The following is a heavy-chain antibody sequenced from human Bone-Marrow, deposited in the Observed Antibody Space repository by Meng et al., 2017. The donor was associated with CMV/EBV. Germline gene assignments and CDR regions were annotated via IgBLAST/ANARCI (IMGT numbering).Heavy chain of an antibody. D-gene: IGHD3-22*01. CDR3: AKDERVLIPTSGYLGH. CDR2: IEDDGTNE. CDR1: GFTFSSHG. Sequence: LSLTCAASGFTFSSHGMHWVRQAPGKGLEWVAFIEDDGTNENYGDYVKGRFTVSRDNSKNTLYRQMNSLRPEDTAVFLCAKDERVLIPTSGYLGHWGQGTLVTVSS. J-gene: IGHJ4*02. V-gene: IGHV3-30*02.